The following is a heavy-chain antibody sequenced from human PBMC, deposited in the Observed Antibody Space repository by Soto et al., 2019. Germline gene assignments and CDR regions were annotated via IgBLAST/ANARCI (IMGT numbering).Heavy chain of an antibody. D-gene: IGHD2-15*01. J-gene: IGHJ6*02. CDR3: TTFQVVVAATPVTYYYYGMDV. CDR2: IKSKTDGGTT. Sequence: GGSLRLSCAASGFTFSNAWMNWVRQAPGKGLEWVGRIKSKTDGGTTDYAAPVKGRFTISRDDSKNTLYLQMNSLKTEDTAVYYCTTFQVVVAATPVTYYYYGMDVWGQGTTVTVSS. V-gene: IGHV3-15*07. CDR1: GFTFSNAW.